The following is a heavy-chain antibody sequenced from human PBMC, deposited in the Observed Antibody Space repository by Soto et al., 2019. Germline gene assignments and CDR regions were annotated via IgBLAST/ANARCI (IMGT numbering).Heavy chain of an antibody. CDR3: AKDSYSSSDWFDP. V-gene: IGHV3-30*04. J-gene: IGHJ5*02. D-gene: IGHD4-4*01. CDR2: ISYDGINK. CDR1: GFSFSNYA. Sequence: PGGSLRLSCAASGFSFSNYAMRWVRQAPGKGLEWVATISYDGINKYYADSVKGRFTISRDNSKNMVYLQMNSLRPEDTALYYCAKDSYSSSDWFDPWGQGTQVTVSS.